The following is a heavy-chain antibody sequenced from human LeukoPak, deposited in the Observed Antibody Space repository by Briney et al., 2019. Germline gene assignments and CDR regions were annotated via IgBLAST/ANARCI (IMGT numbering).Heavy chain of an antibody. CDR1: GGTFSSYA. V-gene: IGHV1-18*01. CDR2: ISAYNGNT. D-gene: IGHD2-2*01. Sequence: ASVKVSCKASGGTFSSYAISWVRQAPGQGLEWMGWISAYNGNTNYAQKLQGRVTMTTDTSISTAYMELSRLRSDDTAVYYCARVGHCSSTSCYAIDYWGQGTLVTVSS. CDR3: ARVGHCSSTSCYAIDY. J-gene: IGHJ4*02.